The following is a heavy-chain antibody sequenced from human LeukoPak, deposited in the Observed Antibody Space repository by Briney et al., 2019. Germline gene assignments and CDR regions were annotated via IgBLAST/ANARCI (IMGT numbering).Heavy chain of an antibody. V-gene: IGHV3-33*01. D-gene: IGHD3-10*01. CDR3: ARDGQNGSPYATDV. J-gene: IGHJ6*02. Sequence: GGSLRLSCAASGFTFRSHGMHWVRQAPGKGLEWVAGIWYDGSNEDYAESVKGRFTISRDNSKNTLYLQMNSLRVEDTAVYYCARDGQNGSPYATDVWGQGTTVTVSS. CDR2: IWYDGSNE. CDR1: GFTFRSHG.